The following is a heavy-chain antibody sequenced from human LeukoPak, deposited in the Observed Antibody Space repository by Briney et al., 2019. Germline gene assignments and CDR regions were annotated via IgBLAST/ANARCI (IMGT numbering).Heavy chain of an antibody. J-gene: IGHJ4*02. CDR1: GGSISSSIYY. CDR3: ALGGAYDILTGYYNVMRAFDY. V-gene: IGHV4-39*01. CDR2: IYYSGST. Sequence: SETLSLTCTVSGGSISSSIYYWGRIRQPPGKGLEWIGSIYYSGSTYYNPSLKSRVTISVDTSKNQFSLKLSSVTAADTAVYYCALGGAYDILTGYYNVMRAFDYWGQGTLVTVSS. D-gene: IGHD3-9*01.